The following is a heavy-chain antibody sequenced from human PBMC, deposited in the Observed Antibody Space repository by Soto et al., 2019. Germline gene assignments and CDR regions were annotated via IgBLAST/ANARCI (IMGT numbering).Heavy chain of an antibody. CDR1: GFTFSNYA. V-gene: IGHV3-23*01. CDR3: AKVGSERYSGQHSDY. J-gene: IGHJ4*02. CDR2: ISSSSGNT. Sequence: EVQLLESGGGLVQPGGSLRLSCAASGFTFSNYAMNWVRQAPGKGLEWVSTISSSSGNTYYAESVKCRFTISRDNSKNFLYLQMNSLRGDDTAVYYCAKVGSERYSGQHSDYWGQGTLVTISS. D-gene: IGHD5-12*01.